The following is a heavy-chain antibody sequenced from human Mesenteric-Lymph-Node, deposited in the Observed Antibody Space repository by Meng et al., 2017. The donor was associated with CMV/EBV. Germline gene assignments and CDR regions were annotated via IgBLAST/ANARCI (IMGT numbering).Heavy chain of an antibody. CDR1: GYTFTGYY. CDR2: INPNSGGT. CDR3: TRDMSGANFDP. D-gene: IGHD4/OR15-4a*01. Sequence: ASVKVSCKASGYTFTGYYMHWVRQAPGQGLEWMGWINPNSGGTNYAQKFQDRVTMTRDTSISTAYMELSRLRSDDTAIYFCTRDMSGANFDPWGQGTLVTVSS. J-gene: IGHJ5*02. V-gene: IGHV1-2*02.